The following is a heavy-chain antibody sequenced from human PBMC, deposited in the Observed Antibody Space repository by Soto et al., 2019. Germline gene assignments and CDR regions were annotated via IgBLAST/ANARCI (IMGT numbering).Heavy chain of an antibody. CDR2: INHSGST. D-gene: IGHD2-15*01. CDR1: GESFNAFY. J-gene: IGHJ4*02. Sequence: QVQLHQWGAGLLKPPETLSLTCSVHGESFNAFYWSWIRQPPGKGLEWIGEINHSGSTNYNPSLKSRVTMSIDTSKRQFSLRLTSVTAADTAVYYCARRRDVVVTAHVDCWGQGALVTVSS. V-gene: IGHV4-34*01. CDR3: ARRRDVVVTAHVDC.